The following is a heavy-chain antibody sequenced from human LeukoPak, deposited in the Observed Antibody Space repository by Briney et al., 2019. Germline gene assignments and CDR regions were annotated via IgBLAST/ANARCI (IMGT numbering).Heavy chain of an antibody. J-gene: IGHJ4*02. CDR2: INPSGGST. Sequence: ASVKVSCKASGYTFTSYYMHWVRQAPGQGLEWMGIINPSGGSTSYAQKFQGRVTMTRDTSTSTAYMELRSLRSDDTAVYYCARPLKVYGSSSIYYFDYWGQGTLVTVSS. CDR3: ARPLKVYGSSSIYYFDY. V-gene: IGHV1-46*01. D-gene: IGHD6-6*01. CDR1: GYTFTSYY.